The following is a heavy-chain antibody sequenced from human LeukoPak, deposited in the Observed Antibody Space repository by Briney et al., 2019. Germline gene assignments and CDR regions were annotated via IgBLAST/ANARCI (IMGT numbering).Heavy chain of an antibody. Sequence: EASVTVSCKASGYTFTTYDINWVRQATGQGLEWMGWMNPNSGNTGYAQKFQGRVTMTRNTSISTAYMELSSLRSEDTAVYYCARGIAAAGTPFDYWGQGTLVTVSS. D-gene: IGHD6-13*01. CDR2: MNPNSGNT. CDR3: ARGIAAAGTPFDY. CDR1: GYTFTTYD. V-gene: IGHV1-8*01. J-gene: IGHJ4*02.